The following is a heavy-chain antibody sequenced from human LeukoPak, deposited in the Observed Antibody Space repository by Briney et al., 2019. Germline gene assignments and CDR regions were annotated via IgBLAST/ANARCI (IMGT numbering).Heavy chain of an antibody. D-gene: IGHD2-15*01. CDR2: MNAISRGP. J-gene: IGHJ4*02. CDR3: ARAAGYCSGGTCLYYFDY. Sequence: GASVKVSCNTSGYIFTVYYMHWGRQAPGHGLEWMGRMNAISRGPKYAQKFQGRVSLTRDTSISTAYMELSRLRSDDTAVYYCARAAGYCSGGTCLYYFDYWGQGTLVTVSS. CDR1: GYIFTVYY. V-gene: IGHV1-2*06.